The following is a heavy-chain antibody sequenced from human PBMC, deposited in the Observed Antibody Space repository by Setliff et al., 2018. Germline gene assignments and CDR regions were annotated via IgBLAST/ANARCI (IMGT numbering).Heavy chain of an antibody. CDR1: GGSFSGYH. CDR2: ISHSGSA. CDR3: ARGDYYDSSAYSPDTFDI. V-gene: IGHV4-34*01. D-gene: IGHD3-22*01. Sequence: SETLSLTCAVYGGSFSGYHWSWIRQPPGKGLEWIGEISHSGSANYNPSLKSRVNISLDTSKNQFSLKLSSVTAADTAVYYCARGDYYDSSAYSPDTFDIWGQGTMVTVSS. J-gene: IGHJ3*02.